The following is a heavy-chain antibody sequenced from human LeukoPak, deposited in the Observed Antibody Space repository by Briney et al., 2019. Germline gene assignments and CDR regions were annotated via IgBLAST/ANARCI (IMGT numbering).Heavy chain of an antibody. J-gene: IGHJ4*02. CDR1: GYTFTSNY. CDR3: AGGQEGFDY. Sequence: GASVKVSCKASGYTFTSNYIHWVRQAPGQGLEWMGMIYPRDGSTSYAQKFQGRVTVTRNTSTSTVHMELSGLRSEDTAVYYCAGGQEGFDYWGQGTLVTVSS. CDR2: IYPRDGST. V-gene: IGHV1-46*01.